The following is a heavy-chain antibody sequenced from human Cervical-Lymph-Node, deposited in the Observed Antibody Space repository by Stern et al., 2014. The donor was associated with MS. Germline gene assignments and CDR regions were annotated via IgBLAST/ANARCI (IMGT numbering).Heavy chain of an antibody. CDR1: GGSFSDYY. Sequence: QVQLQQWGAGLLKPSETLSLTCAVYGGSFSDYYWTWIRQAPGKGLEWIGEINHSGGTNYNPSLKSRVSMSVDPSKNQFSLNLSSVTAADTAVYYCARGTIVTTYYYYYYGMDVWGQGTTVTVSS. D-gene: IGHD4-11*01. V-gene: IGHV4-34*01. CDR2: INHSGGT. J-gene: IGHJ6*02. CDR3: ARGTIVTTYYYYYYGMDV.